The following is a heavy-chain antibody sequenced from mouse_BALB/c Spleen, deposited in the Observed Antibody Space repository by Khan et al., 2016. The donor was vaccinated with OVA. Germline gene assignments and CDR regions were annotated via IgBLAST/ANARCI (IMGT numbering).Heavy chain of an antibody. J-gene: IGHJ1*01. V-gene: IGHV3-2*02. CDR3: ARKLWLYFDV. D-gene: IGHD2-2*01. Sequence: EVPLQESGPGLVKPSQSLSLTCTVTGYSITSDYAWNWIRQFPGNQLEWMGYITYSGATSYNPSLKSRISVTRDTSKNQFFLQLNSVTTEDTATYYGARKLWLYFDVWGAGTTVTVSS. CDR2: ITYSGAT. CDR1: GYSITSDYA.